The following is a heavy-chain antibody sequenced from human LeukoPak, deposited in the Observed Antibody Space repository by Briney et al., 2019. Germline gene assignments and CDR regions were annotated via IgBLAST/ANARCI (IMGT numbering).Heavy chain of an antibody. Sequence: PSETLSLTCTVSGGSITNYYWNWIRQPPGKGLEWIGSIYHSGSTNYNPSLKSRLTMSIDSSKKQFSLKLGSVTSADTAVYYCARYRRHGQNGLDYWGQGMLVTVSS. V-gene: IGHV4-59*01. J-gene: IGHJ4*02. D-gene: IGHD5-24*01. CDR1: GGSITNYY. CDR3: ARYRRHGQNGLDY. CDR2: IYHSGST.